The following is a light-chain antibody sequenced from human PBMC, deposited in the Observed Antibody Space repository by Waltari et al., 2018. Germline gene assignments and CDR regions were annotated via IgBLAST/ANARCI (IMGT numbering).Light chain of an antibody. V-gene: IGLV4-69*01. Sequence: QLVLTQSPSASASLGASVKLTCTLSSGHSSNVIPWHQQQPEKGPRYLMKVNSDGSHRKGDEVPDRFSGSSSGAERYLTISSLQSEDEADYYCQTGGHGTWVFGGGTKLTVL. J-gene: IGLJ3*02. CDR2: VNSDGSH. CDR1: SGHSSNV. CDR3: QTGGHGTWV.